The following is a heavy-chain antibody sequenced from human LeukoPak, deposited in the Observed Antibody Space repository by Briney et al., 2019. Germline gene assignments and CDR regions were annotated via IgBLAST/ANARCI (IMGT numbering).Heavy chain of an antibody. CDR1: GFTFSSYG. CDR2: IKSKTDGGTT. J-gene: IGHJ3*02. V-gene: IGHV3-15*01. D-gene: IGHD3-16*02. Sequence: GGSLRLSCAASGFTFSSYGMHWVRQAPGKGLEWVGRIKSKTDGGTTDYAAPVKGRFTISRDDSKNTLYLQMNSLKTEDTAVYYCTTDPGYPDAFDIWGQGTMVTVSS. CDR3: TTDPGYPDAFDI.